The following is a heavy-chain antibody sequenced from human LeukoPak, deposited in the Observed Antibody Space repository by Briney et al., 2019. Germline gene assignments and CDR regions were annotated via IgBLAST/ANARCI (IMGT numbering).Heavy chain of an antibody. J-gene: IGHJ4*02. V-gene: IGHV1-2*02. Sequence: ASVKASCKASGYTFTGYYMHWVRQAPGQGLEWMGWINPNSGGTNYAQKFQGRVTMTRDTSISTAYMELSRLRSDDTAVYYCARVEDDSSGYYYVGYYFDYWGQGTLVTVSS. D-gene: IGHD3-22*01. CDR3: ARVEDDSSGYYYVGYYFDY. CDR2: INPNSGGT. CDR1: GYTFTGYY.